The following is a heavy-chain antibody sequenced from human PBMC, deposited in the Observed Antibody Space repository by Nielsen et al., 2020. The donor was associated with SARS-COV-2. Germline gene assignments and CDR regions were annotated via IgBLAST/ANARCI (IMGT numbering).Heavy chain of an antibody. V-gene: IGHV4-34*01. CDR3: ASGQGWVATSPFDY. Sequence: SETLSLTCAAYGGSFSGYYWSWIRQPPGKGLEWIGEINHSGSTNYNPSLKSRVTISVDTSKNQFSLKLSSVTAADTAVYYCASGQGWVATSPFDYWGQGTLVTVSS. CDR1: GGSFSGYY. CDR2: INHSGST. D-gene: IGHD5-12*01. J-gene: IGHJ4*02.